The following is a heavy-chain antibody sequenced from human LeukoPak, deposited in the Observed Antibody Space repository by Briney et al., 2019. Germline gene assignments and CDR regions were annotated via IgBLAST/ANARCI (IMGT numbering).Heavy chain of an antibody. CDR3: AKPGLSNKDAFDI. J-gene: IGHJ3*02. D-gene: IGHD4-11*01. V-gene: IGHV4-39*01. CDR2: IYYSGST. CDR1: GGSISSSSYY. Sequence: PSETLSLTCTVSGGSISSSSYYWGWIRQPPGKGLEWIGSIYYSGSTYYNPSLKSRVTISVDTSKNQFSLKLSSVTAADTAVYYCAKPGLSNKDAFDILGQGTMVTVSS.